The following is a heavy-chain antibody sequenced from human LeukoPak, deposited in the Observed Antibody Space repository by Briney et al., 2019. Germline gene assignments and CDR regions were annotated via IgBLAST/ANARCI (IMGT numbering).Heavy chain of an antibody. CDR1: GSTFSNAW. CDR3: TTLFPTYYDILAGSHFGY. D-gene: IGHD3-9*01. Sequence: GGSLRLSCAASGSTFSNAWMSWVRQAPGKGLEWVGRIESKTDGGTTDYAAPVKGRFTISRGDSKNTLYLQMNSLKTEDTAVYYCTTLFPTYYDILAGSHFGYWGQGTLVTVSS. J-gene: IGHJ4*02. CDR2: IESKTDGGTT. V-gene: IGHV3-15*04.